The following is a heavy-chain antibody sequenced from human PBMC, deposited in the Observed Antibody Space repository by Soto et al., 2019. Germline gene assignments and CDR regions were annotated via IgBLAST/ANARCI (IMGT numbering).Heavy chain of an antibody. D-gene: IGHD6-13*01. Sequence: GGSLRLSCAASGFTFSSYGMHWVRQAPGKGLEWVAVISYDGSNKYYADSVKGRFTISRDNSKNTLYLQMNSLRAEDTAVYYCAKDSSSWRYYYYGMDVWGQGTTVTVSS. CDR3: AKDSSSWRYYYYGMDV. CDR2: ISYDGSNK. CDR1: GFTFSSYG. V-gene: IGHV3-30*18. J-gene: IGHJ6*02.